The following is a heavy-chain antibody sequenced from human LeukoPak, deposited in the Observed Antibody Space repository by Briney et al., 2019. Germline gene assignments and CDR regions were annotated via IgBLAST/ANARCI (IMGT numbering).Heavy chain of an antibody. J-gene: IGHJ4*02. CDR1: GFSFSSSW. CDR3: ARDLPVTDYYFDY. V-gene: IGHV3-7*01. CDR2: IKQDGSQK. D-gene: IGHD1-20*01. Sequence: GGSLRLSCAASGFSFSSSWMSWVRQAPGKGLEWVAKIKQDGSQKYYLDSVKGRFTISRDNAKNSLYLQMNSLRAEDTAVYYCARDLPVTDYYFDYWGQGTLVTVSS.